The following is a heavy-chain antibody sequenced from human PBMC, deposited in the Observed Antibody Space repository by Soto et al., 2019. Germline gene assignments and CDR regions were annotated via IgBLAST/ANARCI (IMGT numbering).Heavy chain of an antibody. J-gene: IGHJ6*02. D-gene: IGHD3-22*01. V-gene: IGHV3-7*03. CDR1: GFTFSSYW. Sequence: GGSLRLSCAASGFTFSSYWMSWVRQAPGKGLEWVANIKQDGSEKYYVDSVKGRFTISRDNAKNSLYLQMNSLRAEDTAVYYCARDSYYSYDSSGYGRFYGMDVWGQGTTVTVSS. CDR2: IKQDGSEK. CDR3: ARDSYYSYDSSGYGRFYGMDV.